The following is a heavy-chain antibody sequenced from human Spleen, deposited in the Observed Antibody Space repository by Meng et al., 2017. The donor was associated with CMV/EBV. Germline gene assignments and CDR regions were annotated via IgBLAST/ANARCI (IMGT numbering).Heavy chain of an antibody. V-gene: IGHV3-21*01. Sequence: GGSLRLSCAASGFTFSSYSMNWVRQAPGKGLEWVSSISSSSSYIYYADSVKGRFTISRDNAKNSLYLQMNSLRAEDTAVYYCARDITYYDFWSGYGTYGMDVWGQGTTVTVSS. D-gene: IGHD3-3*01. CDR2: ISSSSSYI. J-gene: IGHJ6*02. CDR3: ARDITYYDFWSGYGTYGMDV. CDR1: GFTFSSYS.